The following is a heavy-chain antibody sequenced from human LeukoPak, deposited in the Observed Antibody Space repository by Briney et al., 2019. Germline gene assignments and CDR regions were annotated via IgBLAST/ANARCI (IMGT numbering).Heavy chain of an antibody. CDR2: IKPIGNDK. CDR3: ARDKSGFDY. J-gene: IGHJ4*02. V-gene: IGHV3-7*01. D-gene: IGHD3-3*01. CDR1: GFDFSDFW. Sequence: GGSLTLSCAVSGFDFSDFWMSWVRQAPGKGLEWLANIKPIGNDKYYVDSVKGRFIISRDNAKNTLYLQMNSLRAEDTAVYYCARDKSGFDYWGQGTQVTVSS.